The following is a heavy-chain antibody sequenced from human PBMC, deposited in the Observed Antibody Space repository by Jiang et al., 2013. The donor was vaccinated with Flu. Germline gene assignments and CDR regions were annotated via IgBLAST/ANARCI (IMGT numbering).Heavy chain of an antibody. CDR3: ARVPSMDCYGGSCLDI. Sequence: ETLSLTCTVSGGSINRYYWSWIRLPPGKGLEWIGYIFYSGTTNYNPSLKTRVTISVDTSKNQFSLKLRSVTAADTAVYYCARVPSMDCYGGSCLDIWGRGTMVTVSS. CDR1: GGSINRYY. J-gene: IGHJ3*02. D-gene: IGHD2-15*01. V-gene: IGHV4-59*01. CDR2: IFYSGTT.